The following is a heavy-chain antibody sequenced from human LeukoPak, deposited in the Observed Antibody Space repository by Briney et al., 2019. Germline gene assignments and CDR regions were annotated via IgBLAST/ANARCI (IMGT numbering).Heavy chain of an antibody. CDR2: IKQDGSEK. V-gene: IGHV3-7*03. D-gene: IGHD3-22*01. CDR1: GFTFSSYW. CDR3: AKDLVRFGSSSYLPAAENY. Sequence: GGSLRLSCAASGFTFSSYWMSWVRQAPGKGLEWVANIKQDGSEKYYVDSVKGRFTISRDNSKNTLYLQMNSLRAEDTAVYYCAKDLVRFGSSSYLPAAENYWGQGTLVTVSS. J-gene: IGHJ4*02.